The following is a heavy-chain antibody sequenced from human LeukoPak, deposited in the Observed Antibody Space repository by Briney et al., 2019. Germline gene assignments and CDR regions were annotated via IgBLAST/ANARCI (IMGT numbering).Heavy chain of an antibody. D-gene: IGHD1/OR15-1a*01. V-gene: IGHV3-7*03. CDR1: TFTFSDAW. Sequence: GGSLRLSCAASTFTFSDAWMNWVRQAPGKGPEWVANINKDGSEKYYVDSVKGRFTISRDTAKNSLYLQMNNLRAEDTALYYCARNNDMDVWGQGTTVIVSS. J-gene: IGHJ6*02. CDR3: ARNNDMDV. CDR2: INKDGSEK.